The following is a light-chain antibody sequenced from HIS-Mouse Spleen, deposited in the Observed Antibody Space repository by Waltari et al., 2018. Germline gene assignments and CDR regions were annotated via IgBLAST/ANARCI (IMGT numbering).Light chain of an antibody. CDR3: AAWDDSLSGVV. CDR1: SPNLGRNY. J-gene: IGLJ2*01. V-gene: IGLV1-47*01. Sequence: QSVLTQPPSASGTPGQRVTIACSGRSPNLGRNYVYWYQQLPGPAPKLLISRNNHRPSGVPDRFSGSKSGTSASLAISGLRSEDEADYYCAAWDDSLSGVVFGGGTKLTVL. CDR2: RNN.